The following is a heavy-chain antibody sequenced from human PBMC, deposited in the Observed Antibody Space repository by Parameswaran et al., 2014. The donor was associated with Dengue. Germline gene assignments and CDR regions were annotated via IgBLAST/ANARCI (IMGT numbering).Heavy chain of an antibody. CDR1: GFTFSSYA. V-gene: IGHV3-23*01. D-gene: IGHD3-3*01. CDR3: AKIPFYDFWSGYSIFDY. CDR2: ISGSGGST. Sequence: GESLKISCAASGFTFSSYAMSWVRRAPGKGLEWVSAISGSGGSTYYADSVKGRFTISRDNSKNTLYLQMNSLRAEDTAVYYCAKIPFYDFWSGYSIFDYWGQGTLVTVSS. J-gene: IGHJ4*02.